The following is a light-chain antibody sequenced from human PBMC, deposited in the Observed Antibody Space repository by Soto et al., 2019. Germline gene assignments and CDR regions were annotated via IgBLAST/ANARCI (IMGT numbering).Light chain of an antibody. Sequence: EIVLTQSPGTLSLSPGERATLSCRASQSVGSRFLAWYQQKPGQAPRLLIYGASNRATGIPDRFSGSGSGTDFTLTISRLEPEDFAVYYCQQSGTSPPVAFGGGKKVDIK. CDR1: QSVGSRF. CDR3: QQSGTSPPVA. J-gene: IGKJ4*01. CDR2: GAS. V-gene: IGKV3-20*01.